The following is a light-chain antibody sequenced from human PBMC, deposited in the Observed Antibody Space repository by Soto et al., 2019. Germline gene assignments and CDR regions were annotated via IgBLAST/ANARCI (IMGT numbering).Light chain of an antibody. CDR3: QQLNIYR. CDR2: AAS. Sequence: DLQLTQSPSFLSASVGDRVTITCRASQDISGSLAWYQQKPGKAPKLLIYAASTLQSGVPSRFSGSGSGTDFTLTISSLQPEDFATYYCQQLNIYRFGGGTKVHIK. J-gene: IGKJ4*01. CDR1: QDISGS. V-gene: IGKV1-9*01.